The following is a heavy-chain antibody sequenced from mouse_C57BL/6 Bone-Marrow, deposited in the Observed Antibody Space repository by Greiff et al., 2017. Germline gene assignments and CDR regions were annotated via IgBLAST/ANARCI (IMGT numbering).Heavy chain of an antibody. CDR1: GYTFTSYW. V-gene: IGHV1-69*01. CDR2: IDPSDSYT. CDR3: ARDFFDV. J-gene: IGHJ1*03. Sequence: QQSCKASGYTFTSYWMHWVKQRPGQGLEWIGEIDPSDSYTNYNQKFKGKSTLTVDKSSSTAYMQLSSLTSEDSAVYYCARDFFDVWGTGTTVTVSS.